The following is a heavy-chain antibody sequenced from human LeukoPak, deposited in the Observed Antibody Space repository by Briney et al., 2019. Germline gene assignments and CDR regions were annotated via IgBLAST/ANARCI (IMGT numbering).Heavy chain of an antibody. CDR2: IWYDGSNK. CDR3: AKERHRYCSGGSCDAFDI. CDR1: GFTFRSCG. J-gene: IGHJ3*02. D-gene: IGHD2-15*01. Sequence: GGSLRLSCAASGFTFRSCGMHWVRQAPGKGLEWVAVIWYDGSNKYYADSVKGRFTISRDNSKNTLYLQMNSLRAEDTAVYYCAKERHRYCSGGSCDAFDIWGQGTMVTVSS. V-gene: IGHV3-33*06.